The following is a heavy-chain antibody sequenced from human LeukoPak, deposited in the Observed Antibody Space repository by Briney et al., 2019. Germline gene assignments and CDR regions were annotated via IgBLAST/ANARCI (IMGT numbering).Heavy chain of an antibody. Sequence: GGSLRLSCTASGFTFGDYAMSWFRQAPGKGLEWVGFIRSKAYGGTTEYAASVKGRFTISRDDSKSIAYLQMNSLKTEDTAVYYCTRDYYGDYVKGYFDYWGQGTQVTVSS. J-gene: IGHJ4*02. D-gene: IGHD4-17*01. CDR3: TRDYYGDYVKGYFDY. V-gene: IGHV3-49*03. CDR2: IRSKAYGGTT. CDR1: GFTFGDYA.